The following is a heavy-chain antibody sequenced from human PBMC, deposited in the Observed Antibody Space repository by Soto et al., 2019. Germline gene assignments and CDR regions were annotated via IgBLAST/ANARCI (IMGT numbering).Heavy chain of an antibody. V-gene: IGHV3-23*01. CDR2: ISGSGGST. J-gene: IGHJ6*02. Sequence: GGSLRLSCAASGFTFSSYAMSWVRQAPGKGLEWVSAISGSGGSTYYADSVKGRFTISRDNSKNTLYLQMNSLRAEDTAVYYCAKPIAAAGKVYYYYYYGMDVWGQGTTVTVSS. D-gene: IGHD6-13*01. CDR3: AKPIAAAGKVYYYYYYGMDV. CDR1: GFTFSSYA.